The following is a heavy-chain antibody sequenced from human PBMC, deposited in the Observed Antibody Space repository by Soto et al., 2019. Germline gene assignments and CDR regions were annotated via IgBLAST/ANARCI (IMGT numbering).Heavy chain of an antibody. V-gene: IGHV3-48*01. CDR3: ARYPRPGGVLYGMDV. CDR2: ISSSSSTI. D-gene: IGHD2-8*02. Sequence: PGGSVRLSCAASGFTFSSYSMNWVRQAPGKGLEWVSYISSSSSTIYYADSVKGRFTISRDNAKNSLYLQMNSLRAEDTAVYYCARYPRPGGVLYGMDVWGQGTTVTGSS. J-gene: IGHJ6*02. CDR1: GFTFSSYS.